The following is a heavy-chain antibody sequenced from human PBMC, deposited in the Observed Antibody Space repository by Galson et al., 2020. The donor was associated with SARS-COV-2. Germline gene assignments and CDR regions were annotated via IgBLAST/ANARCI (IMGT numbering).Heavy chain of an antibody. Sequence: GGSLRLSCAASGFTFSSYAMSWVRQAPGTGLEWVSAISGSGGSTYYADSVKGRFTISRDNSKNTLYLQMNSLRAEDTAVYYCAKEQVITFGGVIVYFDYWGQGTLVTVSS. J-gene: IGHJ4*02. CDR2: ISGSGGST. CDR1: GFTFSSYA. D-gene: IGHD3-16*02. V-gene: IGHV3-23*01. CDR3: AKEQVITFGGVIVYFDY.